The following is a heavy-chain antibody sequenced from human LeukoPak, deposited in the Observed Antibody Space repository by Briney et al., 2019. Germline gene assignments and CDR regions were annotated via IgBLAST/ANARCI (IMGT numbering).Heavy chain of an antibody. J-gene: IGHJ4*02. V-gene: IGHV4-34*01. CDR1: GGSFSGYY. D-gene: IGHD4-4*01. CDR2: INHSGST. Sequence: SETLSLTCAVYGGSFSGYYWSWIRQPPGKGLEWIGEINHSGSTNYNPSLKSRVTISVDTSKNQFPLKLSSVTAADTAVYYCARVKTGITVTTVFDYWGQGTLVTVSS. CDR3: ARVKTGITVTTVFDY.